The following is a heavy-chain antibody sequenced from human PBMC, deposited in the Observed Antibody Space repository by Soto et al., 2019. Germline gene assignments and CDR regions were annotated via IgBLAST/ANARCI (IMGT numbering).Heavy chain of an antibody. CDR3: AREGLGRIVAPYGD. CDR1: GGTFSSYT. D-gene: IGHD5-12*01. J-gene: IGHJ4*02. Sequence: QVQLVQSGAEVKKPGSSVKVSCKASGGTFSSYTISWVRQAPGQGLEWMGRIIPILGRANYAQKFQGRVRITADNSPSTADREVSGLRAEDTAVDYGAREGLGRIVAPYGDWGQGTLVTVSS. V-gene: IGHV1-69*08. CDR2: IIPILGRA.